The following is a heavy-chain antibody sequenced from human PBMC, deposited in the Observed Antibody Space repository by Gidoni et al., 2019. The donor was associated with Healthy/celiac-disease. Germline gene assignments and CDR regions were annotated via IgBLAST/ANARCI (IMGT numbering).Heavy chain of an antibody. V-gene: IGHV3-23*01. J-gene: IGHJ5*02. CDR2: ISGSGGST. CDR3: AKFSRGAQRIQLWCCLDP. D-gene: IGHD5-18*01. CDR1: GFTFSSYA. Sequence: EVQLLESGGGSVQPGGPLRPSCEASGFTFSSYALSWVRQAPGKGLEWVSAISGSGGSTYYADSVKGRFTISRDNSKNTLYLQMNSLRAEDTAVYYCAKFSRGAQRIQLWCCLDPWGQGTLVTVSS.